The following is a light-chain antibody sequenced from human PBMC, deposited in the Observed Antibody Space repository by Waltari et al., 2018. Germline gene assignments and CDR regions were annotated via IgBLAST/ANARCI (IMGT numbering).Light chain of an antibody. CDR1: QSVLYSSNNKNY. Sequence: DIVMTQSPDSLAVSLGERATINCKSSQSVLYSSNNKNYLAWYQQKPGQPPNLLIYWASTRESGVPDRFSGSGSGTDFTLTINSLQAADVAVYYCQQYYSTPLTFGGGTKVEIK. V-gene: IGKV4-1*01. CDR2: WAS. J-gene: IGKJ4*01. CDR3: QQYYSTPLT.